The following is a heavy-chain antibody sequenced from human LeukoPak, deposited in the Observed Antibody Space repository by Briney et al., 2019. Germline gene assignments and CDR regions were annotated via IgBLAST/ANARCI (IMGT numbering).Heavy chain of an antibody. D-gene: IGHD3-10*01. J-gene: IGHJ4*02. CDR1: GYNFAAYW. CDR3: ARPTHYYGSGTFYFEY. V-gene: IGHV5-51*01. CDR2: IYISDSDT. Sequence: GESLKISCKGSGYNFAAYWIGWVRQMPGKGPEWMGIIYISDSDTRYNPSFQGHVTISADKSTDTAYLQWSSLKASDSAMYYCARPTHYYGSGTFYFEYWGQGTLVTVSS.